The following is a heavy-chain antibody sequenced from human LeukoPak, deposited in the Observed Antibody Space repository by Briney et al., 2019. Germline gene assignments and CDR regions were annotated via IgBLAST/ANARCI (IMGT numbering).Heavy chain of an antibody. CDR1: GYSFTTYW. Sequence: GESLKISCKGSGYSFTTYWIGWVRQMPGKGLEWMGIIYPGDSDTRYSPSFQGQVTISADKSISTAYLQWSSLKASDTAMYYCARYRYCSSTSCFYYFDYWGQGTLVTVSS. V-gene: IGHV5-51*01. CDR3: ARYRYCSSTSCFYYFDY. CDR2: IYPGDSDT. J-gene: IGHJ4*02. D-gene: IGHD2-2*01.